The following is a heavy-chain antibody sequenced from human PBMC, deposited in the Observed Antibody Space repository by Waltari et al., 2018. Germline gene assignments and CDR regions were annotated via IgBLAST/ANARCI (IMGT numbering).Heavy chain of an antibody. V-gene: IGHV3-7*01. D-gene: IGHD3-9*01. J-gene: IGHJ4*02. CDR1: GFTFRSYW. CDR2: IKQDGSEK. CDR3: ARDGIDSPHY. Sequence: EVQLVESGGGLVQPGGSLRLSCAASGFTFRSYWMRWVRQAPGKGLEWVANIKQDGSEKYYVDSVKGRFTISRDNAKNSLYLQMNSLRAEDTAVYYCARDGIDSPHYWGQGTLVTISS.